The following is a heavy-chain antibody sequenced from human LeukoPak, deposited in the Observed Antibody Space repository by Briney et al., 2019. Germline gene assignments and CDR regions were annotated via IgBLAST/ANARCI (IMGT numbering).Heavy chain of an antibody. CDR1: GGTFSSYA. CDR2: IIPIFGTA. Sequence: ASVKVSCKASGGTFSSYAISWVRQAPGQGLEWMGGIIPIFGTANYAQKFQGRVTITADESTSTAYMELSSLRSEDTAVYYCARDRQMDIVVVVAGSPALNWFDPWGQGTLVTVSS. J-gene: IGHJ5*02. CDR3: ARDRQMDIVVVVAGSPALNWFDP. D-gene: IGHD2-15*01. V-gene: IGHV1-69*13.